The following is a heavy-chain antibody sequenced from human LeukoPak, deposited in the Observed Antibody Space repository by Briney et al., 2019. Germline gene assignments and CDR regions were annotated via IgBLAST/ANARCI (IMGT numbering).Heavy chain of an antibody. CDR3: ARHDGYCSSTSCSLDAFDI. CDR2: IYHSGST. Sequence: PSETLSLTCAVSGYSISSGYYRGWIRQPPGKGLEWIGSIYHSGSTYYNPSLKSRVTISVDTSKNQFSLKLSSVTAADTAVYYCARHDGYCSSTSCSLDAFDIWGQGTMVTVSS. V-gene: IGHV4-38-2*01. CDR1: GYSISSGYY. J-gene: IGHJ3*02. D-gene: IGHD2-2*01.